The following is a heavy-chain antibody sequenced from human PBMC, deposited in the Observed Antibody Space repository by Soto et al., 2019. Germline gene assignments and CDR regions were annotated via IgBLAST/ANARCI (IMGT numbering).Heavy chain of an antibody. CDR3: ARGVGGYCSGGSCPNFDY. D-gene: IGHD2-15*01. CDR1: GFTFSSYS. J-gene: IGHJ4*02. V-gene: IGHV3-21*01. CDR2: ISSSSSYI. Sequence: EVQLVESGGGLVKPGGSLRLSCAASGFTFSSYSMNWVRQAPGKGLEWVSSISSSSSYIYYADSVKGRFTISRDNAKNELYLQMNSLRGEDTAVYYCARGVGGYCSGGSCPNFDYWGQGTLVTVSS.